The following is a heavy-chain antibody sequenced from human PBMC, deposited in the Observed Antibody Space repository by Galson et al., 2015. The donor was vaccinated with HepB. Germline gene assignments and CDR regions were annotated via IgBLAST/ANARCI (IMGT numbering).Heavy chain of an antibody. CDR2: INHSGST. J-gene: IGHJ3*02. Sequence: SETLSLTCAVYGGSFSGYYWSWIRQPPGKGLEWLGEINHSGSTNYNPSLKSRVTISVDTSKNQSSLKLSSVTAADTAVYYCAGDQRDDVVRWFGELYQTDAFDIWGQGTLVTVSS. CDR1: GGSFSGYY. V-gene: IGHV4-34*01. D-gene: IGHD3-10*01. CDR3: AGDQRDDVVRWFGELYQTDAFDI.